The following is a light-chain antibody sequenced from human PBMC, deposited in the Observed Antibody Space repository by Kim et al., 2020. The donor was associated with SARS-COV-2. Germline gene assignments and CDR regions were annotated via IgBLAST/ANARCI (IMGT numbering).Light chain of an antibody. J-gene: IGLJ3*02. V-gene: IGLV7-43*01. CDR1: GEH. CDR3: LVLHNSAWV. Sequence: TMSQGGTVTLTCASGGEHPSWVQQEPGQTPQALIYGATRKRPWTPARFSGSLLGGKAALTVSSEQPEDEADYFCLVLHNSAWVFGGGTQLTVL. CDR2: GAT.